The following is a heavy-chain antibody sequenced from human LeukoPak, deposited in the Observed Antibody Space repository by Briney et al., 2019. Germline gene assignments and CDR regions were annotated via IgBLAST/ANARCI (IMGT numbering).Heavy chain of an antibody. J-gene: IGHJ6*02. CDR1: GGTFSSYA. D-gene: IGHD2-2*01. CDR3: AGDGPQDIVVVPAATGKNGRNYYYHYGMDV. V-gene: IGHV1-69*01. Sequence: GSSVKVSCKASGGTFSSYAISWVRQAPGRGLEWMGGIIPIFGTANYAQKFQGRVTITADESTSTAYMELSSLRSEDTAVYYCAGDGPQDIVVVPAATGKNGRNYYYHYGMDVWGQGTTVTVSS. CDR2: IIPIFGTA.